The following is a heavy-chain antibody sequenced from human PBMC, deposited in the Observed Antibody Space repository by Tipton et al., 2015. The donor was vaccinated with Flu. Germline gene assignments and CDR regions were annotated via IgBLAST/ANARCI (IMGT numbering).Heavy chain of an antibody. CDR3: ARSVAVTAPGWFDP. CDR2: IYYSGST. Sequence: LRLSCTVSGGSISSYYWSWIRQPPGKGLEWIGYIYYSGSTNYNPSLKSRVTISVDTSKNQFSLKLSSVTAADTAVYYCARSVAVTAPGWFDPWGQGTLVTVSS. CDR1: GGSISSYY. V-gene: IGHV4-59*01. J-gene: IGHJ5*02. D-gene: IGHD6-19*01.